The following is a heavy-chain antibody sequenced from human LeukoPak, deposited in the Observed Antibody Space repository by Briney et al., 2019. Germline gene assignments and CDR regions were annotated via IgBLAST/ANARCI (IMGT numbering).Heavy chain of an antibody. CDR1: GFTCSSYE. V-gene: IGHV3-48*03. CDR3: ARDQAGRHSDY. D-gene: IGHD6-13*01. CDR2: ISSSGSTI. Sequence: SLRLDCADSGFTCSSYEMNWFRQAPGNGLEWVSYISSSGSTIYYADSVKGRFTISRDNAKNSLYLQMNSLRADDSAVYYCARDQAGRHSDYWGQGTLVTVSS. J-gene: IGHJ4*02.